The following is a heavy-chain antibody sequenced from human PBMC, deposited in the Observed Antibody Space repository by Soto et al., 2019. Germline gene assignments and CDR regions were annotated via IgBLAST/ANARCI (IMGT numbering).Heavy chain of an antibody. J-gene: IGHJ6*02. CDR3: ARVLTAPGRSGYYYYYGMDV. Sequence: SETLSLTCTVSGGSISSGGYYWSWIRQHPGKGLEWIGYIYYSGSTYYNPSLKSRVTISVDTSKNQFSLKLSSVTAADTAVYYCARVLTAPGRSGYYYYYGMDVWGQGTTVTVSS. V-gene: IGHV4-31*03. CDR1: GGSISSGGYY. CDR2: IYYSGST. D-gene: IGHD5-18*01.